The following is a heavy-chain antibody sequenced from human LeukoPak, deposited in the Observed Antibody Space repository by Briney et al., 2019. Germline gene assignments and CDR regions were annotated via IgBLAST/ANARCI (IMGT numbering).Heavy chain of an antibody. V-gene: IGHV3-53*01. Sequence: GGSLRLSCAASGFTFSNAWMSWVRQAPGKGLEWVSVIYSGGSTYYADSVKGRFTISRDNSKNTLYLQMNSLRAEDTAVYYCARDQVVAATSRYYYYGMDVWGQGTTVTVSS. D-gene: IGHD2-15*01. CDR3: ARDQVVAATSRYYYYGMDV. CDR1: GFTFSNAW. J-gene: IGHJ6*02. CDR2: IYSGGST.